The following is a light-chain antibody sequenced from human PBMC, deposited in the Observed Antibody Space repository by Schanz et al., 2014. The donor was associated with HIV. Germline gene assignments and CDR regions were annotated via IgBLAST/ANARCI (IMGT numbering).Light chain of an antibody. V-gene: IGLV1-51*01. CDR3: GAWDSGRRAVV. CDR1: TSNIANNF. J-gene: IGLJ2*01. Sequence: QNGMKQTPTRPPAPGQKVTISSPGSTSNIANNFAPWYQQLPGTAPKLLTYDNYKIPSEIPARFSGSKSGTSATLGITGLQTGDEADYYCGAWDSGRRAVVFGGGTQLTVL. CDR2: DNY.